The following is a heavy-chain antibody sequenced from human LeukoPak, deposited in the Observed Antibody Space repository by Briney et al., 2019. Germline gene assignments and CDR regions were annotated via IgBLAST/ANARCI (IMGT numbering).Heavy chain of an antibody. D-gene: IGHD1-26*01. CDR3: ARELSGYFDY. CDR1: GYTFTGYY. CDR2: INPNSGGT. Sequence: GASVKVSCKASGYTFTGYYMHWVRQAPGQGLEWMGRINPNSGGTNYAQKFQGRVTTTRDTSISTAYMEQSRLRSDDTAVYYCARELSGYFDYWGQGTLVTVSS. J-gene: IGHJ4*02. V-gene: IGHV1-2*06.